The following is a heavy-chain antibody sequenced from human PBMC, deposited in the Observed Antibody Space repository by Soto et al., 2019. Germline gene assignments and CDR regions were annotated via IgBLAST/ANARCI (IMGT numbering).Heavy chain of an antibody. D-gene: IGHD5-12*01. V-gene: IGHV3-48*01. CDR1: GFTFSSYS. CDR3: AREPDILEDIVATITFDY. J-gene: IGHJ4*02. Sequence: PGGSLRLSCAASGFTFSSYSVNWVRQAPGKGLEWVSYISSSSSTIYYADSVKGRFTISRDNAKNSLYLQMNSLRAEDTAVYYCAREPDILEDIVATITFDYWGQGPLVTVPS. CDR2: ISSSSSTI.